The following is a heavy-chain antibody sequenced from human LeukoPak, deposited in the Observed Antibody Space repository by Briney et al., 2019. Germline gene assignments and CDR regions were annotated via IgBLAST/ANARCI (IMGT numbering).Heavy chain of an antibody. CDR2: ISAYNGNT. Sequence: ASVKVSCXASGYTFTSYGISWVRQAPGQGLEWMGWISAYNGNTNYAQKLQGRVTMTTDTSTSTAYMELRSLRSDDTAVYYCARGDCTNGVCYYMDVWGKGTTVTVSS. CDR3: ARGDCTNGVCYYMDV. J-gene: IGHJ6*03. CDR1: GYTFTSYG. V-gene: IGHV1-18*01. D-gene: IGHD2-8*01.